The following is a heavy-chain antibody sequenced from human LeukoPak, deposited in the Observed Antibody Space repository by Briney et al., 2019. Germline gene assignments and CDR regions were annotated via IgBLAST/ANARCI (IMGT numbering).Heavy chain of an antibody. CDR1: GGSFSGYY. CDR2: MHHSGRT. V-gene: IGHV4-34*01. J-gene: IGHJ4*02. CDR3: ARGSQFYSSSWFAF. Sequence: SETLSLTCAVYGGSFSGYYWSWIRQPLGKGLEWIGEMHHSGRTNYNPSLESRVTMSVDTSKNEFSLKLSSVTAADTAVYYCARGSQFYSSSWFAFWGQGTLVTVSS. D-gene: IGHD6-13*01.